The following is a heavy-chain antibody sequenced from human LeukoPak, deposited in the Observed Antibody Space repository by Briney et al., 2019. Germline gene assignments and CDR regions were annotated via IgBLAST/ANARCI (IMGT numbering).Heavy chain of an antibody. J-gene: IGHJ4*02. Sequence: SETLSPTCTVSGGSISNSDYYCGWLRHPPGKGLEWIGSIYYTGTTYYNPPLKSRVTISVDTSKNQFSVTLSSVTPADTAIYYCTYQRGYSGYDPLHYWGEGTLVTVSS. V-gene: IGHV4-39*01. CDR3: TYQRGYSGYDPLHY. CDR2: IYYTGTT. CDR1: GGSISNSDYY. D-gene: IGHD5-12*01.